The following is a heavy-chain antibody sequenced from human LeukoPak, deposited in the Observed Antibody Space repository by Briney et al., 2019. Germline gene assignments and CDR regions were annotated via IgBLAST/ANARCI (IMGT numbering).Heavy chain of an antibody. D-gene: IGHD3-10*01. J-gene: IGHJ4*02. Sequence: ASVKVSCKASGYTFTSYDVNGVRQATGQGLEWRGWMNPNSGNTGYAQKFQGRVTMTRNTSISTAYMELSSLRSEDTAVYYCARSRFGELSEFYWGQGTLVTVSS. CDR1: GYTFTSYD. CDR2: MNPNSGNT. V-gene: IGHV1-8*01. CDR3: ARSRFGELSEFY.